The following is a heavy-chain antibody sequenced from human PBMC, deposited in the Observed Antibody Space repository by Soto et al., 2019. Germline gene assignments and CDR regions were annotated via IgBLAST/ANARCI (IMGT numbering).Heavy chain of an antibody. V-gene: IGHV3-7*01. CDR1: GFTFSSYW. CDR2: MKRDGSEK. Sequence: PGGSLRLSCVASGFTFSSYWMSWVRQAPGKGLEWVANMKRDGSEKYYVDSVKGRFSISRDNGKNSVYLQMNSLRAEDTAVYYCARIPGDWGLFDYWGQGXLVTVYS. J-gene: IGHJ4*02. CDR3: ARIPGDWGLFDY. D-gene: IGHD7-27*01.